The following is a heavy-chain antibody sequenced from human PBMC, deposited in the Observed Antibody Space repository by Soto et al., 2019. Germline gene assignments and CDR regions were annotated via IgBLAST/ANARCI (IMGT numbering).Heavy chain of an antibody. D-gene: IGHD3-16*01. CDR2: ISATGGGT. CDR1: GFKFSNYA. J-gene: IGHJ4*02. CDR3: AKDRRAGGNSAFNFDL. Sequence: PGGSLRLSCAASGFKFSNYAMSWVRQAPGKGLEWVSLISATGGGTYYADSVKGRFTISRDNSHNTLYLQVHSLTAEDTAAYYCAKDRRAGGNSAFNFDLRGKGAQVTVSS. V-gene: IGHV3-23*01.